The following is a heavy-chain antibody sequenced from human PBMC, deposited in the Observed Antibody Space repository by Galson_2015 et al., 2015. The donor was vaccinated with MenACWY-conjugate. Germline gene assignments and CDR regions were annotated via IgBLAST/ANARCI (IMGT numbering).Heavy chain of an antibody. J-gene: IGHJ4*02. V-gene: IGHV1-18*04. CDR1: GLIFTNSG. Sequence: SVKVSCKASGLIFTNSGFNWVRQAPGQGLEWMGWISASNGNTKYAQRFQDRVTMTTDKSTSTAYMELGSLTSDDTALYYCAREMGYFDHWGQGSLVTVSS. CDR2: ISASNGNT. CDR3: AREMGYFDH. D-gene: IGHD6-13*01.